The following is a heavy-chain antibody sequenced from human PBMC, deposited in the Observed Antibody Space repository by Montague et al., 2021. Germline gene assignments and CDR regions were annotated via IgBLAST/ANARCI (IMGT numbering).Heavy chain of an antibody. CDR2: LSNGGST. CDR3: ARDTVGASGYSYYYYMDV. D-gene: IGHD1-26*01. Sequence: SETLSLTCTVFGDSINTYSWSWIRQPAGKGLEWIGRLSNGGSTNSNPSLKSRVSMSVDTSKNQFSLKLSSVTAADTAVYFCARDTVGASGYSYYYYMDVWGRGTTVTVSS. J-gene: IGHJ6*03. CDR1: GDSINTYS. V-gene: IGHV4-4*07.